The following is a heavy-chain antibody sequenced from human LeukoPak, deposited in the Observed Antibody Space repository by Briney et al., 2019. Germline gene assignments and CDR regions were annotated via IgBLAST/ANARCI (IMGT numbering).Heavy chain of an antibody. V-gene: IGHV3-74*01. CDR2: INSDGSST. D-gene: IGHD3-10*01. J-gene: IGHJ4*02. Sequence: GGSLRLSCAASGFTFSTYWMHWVRQAPGKGLVWVSRINSDGSSTSYADFVKGRFTFSRDDAKNTLDLQMNSLRAEDTAVYYCVSDIGDWGQGTLVTVSS. CDR3: VSDIGD. CDR1: GFTFSTYW.